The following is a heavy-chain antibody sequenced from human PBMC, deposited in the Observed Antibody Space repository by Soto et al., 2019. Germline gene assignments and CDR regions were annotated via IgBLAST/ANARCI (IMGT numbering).Heavy chain of an antibody. V-gene: IGHV3-33*01. Sequence: QVQLVESGGGVVQPGRSLRLSCAASGFTFSTYGMHWVRQAPGKGLEWVAVIWYDGNNEYYADSVKGRFTISRDNSKNTLYLQMNSLRAEDTAVYYCARGIGNYYYGMDVWGQGTTVTVSS. CDR2: IWYDGNNE. CDR1: GFTFSTYG. J-gene: IGHJ6*02. CDR3: ARGIGNYYYGMDV.